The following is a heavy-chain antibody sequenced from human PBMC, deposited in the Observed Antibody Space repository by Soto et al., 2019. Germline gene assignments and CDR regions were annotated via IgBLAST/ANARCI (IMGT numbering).Heavy chain of an antibody. CDR1: GFTFSSYA. V-gene: IGHV3-30-3*01. Sequence: QVQLVESGGGVVQAGRSLRLSCAASGFTFSSYAMHWVRQAPGKGLEWVAVISYDGSNKYYADSVKGRFTISRDNSKNTLYLQMNSLRAEDTAVYYCARGPGIAAAGYYYYGMDVWGQGTTVTVSS. CDR2: ISYDGSNK. J-gene: IGHJ6*02. D-gene: IGHD6-13*01. CDR3: ARGPGIAAAGYYYYGMDV.